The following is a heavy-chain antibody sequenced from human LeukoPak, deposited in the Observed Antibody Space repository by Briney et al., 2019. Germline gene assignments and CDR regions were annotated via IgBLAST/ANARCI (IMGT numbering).Heavy chain of an antibody. D-gene: IGHD2-8*01. CDR2: IYTNGNT. J-gene: IGHJ3*02. Sequence: SETLSLTCTASGDSIRSYYWSWIRQAAGKGLEWIGRIYTNGNTNYNPSLKSRVTMSADASRNQFSLTLTSLTAADTAVYYCASVRMYGSDAFDIWGQGTRVTVSS. CDR1: GDSIRSYY. CDR3: ASVRMYGSDAFDI. V-gene: IGHV4-4*07.